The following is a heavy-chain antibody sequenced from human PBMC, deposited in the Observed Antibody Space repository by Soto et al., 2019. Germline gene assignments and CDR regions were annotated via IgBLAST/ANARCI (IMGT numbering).Heavy chain of an antibody. CDR3: AREGSGYNL. V-gene: IGHV1-69*13. CDR2: IIPVFGRP. CDR1: GGSFSSFG. Sequence: SVKVSCKASGGSFSSFGISWVRQAPGQGLEWMGGIIPVFGRPNYAQRFRGRLTITADESTNTVYLELIDLRSEDTAVYYCAREGSGYNLWGQGTQVTVSS. D-gene: IGHD5-12*01. J-gene: IGHJ1*01.